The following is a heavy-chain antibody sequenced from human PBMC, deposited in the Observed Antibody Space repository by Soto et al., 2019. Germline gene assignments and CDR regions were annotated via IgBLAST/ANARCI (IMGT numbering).Heavy chain of an antibody. V-gene: IGHV3-21*01. Sequence: EVQLVESGGGLVKPGGSLRLSCAASGFTFSSYTMNWVRQAPGRGLEWVSSIGTSSSYIYYADSVKGRFTISRDNAKNSLFPQMNSLRADDTAVYYCARDSVRDYLYYYYGMDVWGQGTTVTVSS. CDR1: GFTFSSYT. D-gene: IGHD4-17*01. CDR2: IGTSSSYI. CDR3: ARDSVRDYLYYYYGMDV. J-gene: IGHJ6*02.